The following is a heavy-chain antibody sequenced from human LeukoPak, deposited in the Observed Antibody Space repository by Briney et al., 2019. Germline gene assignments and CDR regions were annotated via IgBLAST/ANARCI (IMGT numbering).Heavy chain of an antibody. J-gene: IGHJ4*02. CDR2: IYHSGST. CDR3: ARVENRVYDSSGYYSY. D-gene: IGHD3-22*01. Sequence: SETLSLTCTVSGYSISSGYYWGWIRQPPGKGLEWIGSIYHSGSTNYNPSLTSRVILSVDTSKNQFSLRLTSVTAADTAVYYCARVENRVYDSSGYYSYWGQGTLVTVSS. V-gene: IGHV4-38-2*02. CDR1: GYSISSGYY.